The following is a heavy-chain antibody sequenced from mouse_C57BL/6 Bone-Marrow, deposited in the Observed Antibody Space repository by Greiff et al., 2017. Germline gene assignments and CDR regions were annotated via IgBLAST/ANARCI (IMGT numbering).Heavy chain of an antibody. J-gene: IGHJ2*01. CDR3: ARGSKIYYFYFDY. D-gene: IGHD1-1*01. V-gene: IGHV1-85*01. CDR2: IYPRDGST. CDR1: GYTFTSYD. Sequence: QVQLQQSGPELVKPGASVKLSCKASGYTFTSYDINWVQQRPGQGLEWIGWIYPRDGSTKYNEKFKGKATLTVDTSSSTAYMELHSLTSEDSAVYFCARGSKIYYFYFDYWGQGTTLTVSS.